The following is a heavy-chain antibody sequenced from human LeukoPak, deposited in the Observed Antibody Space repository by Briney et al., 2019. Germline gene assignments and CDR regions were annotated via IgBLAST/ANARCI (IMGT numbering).Heavy chain of an antibody. D-gene: IGHD3-22*01. CDR2: IYSGGST. Sequence: GGSLRLSCAASGFTFSSYAMHWVRQAPGKGLEWVSVIYSGGSTYYADSVKGRFTISRDNSKNTLYLQMNSLRAEDTAVYYCARALANYYDSSGYYDYWGQGTLVTVSS. CDR1: GFTFSSYA. V-gene: IGHV3-53*01. J-gene: IGHJ4*02. CDR3: ARALANYYDSSGYYDY.